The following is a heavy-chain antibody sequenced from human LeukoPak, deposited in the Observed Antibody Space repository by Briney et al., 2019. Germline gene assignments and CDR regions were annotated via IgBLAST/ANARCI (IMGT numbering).Heavy chain of an antibody. CDR1: GYTFTGYY. Sequence: ASVKVSCKASGYTFTGYYMHWVRQAPGQGLEWMGWINPNSGGTNYAQKFQGRVTMTRDTSISTAYMELSRLRSDDTAVYYCASYSNYRSYYYYMDVWGKGTTVIISS. J-gene: IGHJ6*03. CDR3: ASYSNYRSYYYYMDV. V-gene: IGHV1-2*02. CDR2: INPNSGGT. D-gene: IGHD4-11*01.